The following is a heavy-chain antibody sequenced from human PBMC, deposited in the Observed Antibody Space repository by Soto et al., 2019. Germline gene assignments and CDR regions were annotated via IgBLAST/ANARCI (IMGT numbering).Heavy chain of an antibody. CDR2: IYYKGSS. CDR3: ARSPHILYDAFDI. J-gene: IGHJ3*02. CDR1: GGSISPYY. D-gene: IGHD3-3*02. Sequence: SETLSLTCTVSGGSISPYYWTWIRQPPGMGLEWIAYIYYKGSSNYNPSLKSRVTISVATSTHQFSLKLRSVTAPDTAVYYCARSPHILYDAFDIWGQGTMVTVSS. V-gene: IGHV4-59*01.